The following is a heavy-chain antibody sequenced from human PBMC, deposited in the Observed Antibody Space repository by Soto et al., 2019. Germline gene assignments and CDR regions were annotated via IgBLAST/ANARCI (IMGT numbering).Heavy chain of an antibody. V-gene: IGHV1-8*01. Sequence: ASVKVSCKASGYTFTSYDINWVRQATGQGLEWMGWMNPNSGNTGYAQKFQGRVTMTRNTSISTAYMELSSLGSEDTAVYYCARGRRYCSGGSCVYYFDYWGQGTLVTVSS. CDR2: MNPNSGNT. CDR1: GYTFTSYD. CDR3: ARGRRYCSGGSCVYYFDY. D-gene: IGHD2-15*01. J-gene: IGHJ4*02.